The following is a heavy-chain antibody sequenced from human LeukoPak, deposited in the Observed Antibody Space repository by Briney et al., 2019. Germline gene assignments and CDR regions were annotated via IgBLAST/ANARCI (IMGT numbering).Heavy chain of an antibody. CDR1: GYTFTSYG. V-gene: IGHV1-18*01. D-gene: IGHD4-23*01. CDR3: ARGESTTGVTPGDY. J-gene: IGHJ4*02. Sequence: ASVKVSCKASGYTFTSYGITWVRQAPGQGLEWMGWISAYNGNTNYAQKVQGRVTMTTDTSTSTAYMELRSLRSDDTAVYYCARGESTTGVTPGDYWGQGTLVTVSS. CDR2: ISAYNGNT.